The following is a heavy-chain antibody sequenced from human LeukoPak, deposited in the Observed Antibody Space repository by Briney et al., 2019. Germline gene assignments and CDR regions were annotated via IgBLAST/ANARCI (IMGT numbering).Heavy chain of an antibody. CDR2: IKTDGSST. J-gene: IGHJ4*02. CDR3: ARDPFGESTY. CDR1: GFTFSSYW. D-gene: IGHD3-10*01. Sequence: PGGSLTLSCAASGFTFSSYWMHWVRQAPGEGLVWVSRIKTDGSSTSYADSVQGRFTISRDNGMNTLYLQMNSLRAEDTAVYYCARDPFGESTYWGRGILVTVSS. V-gene: IGHV3-74*01.